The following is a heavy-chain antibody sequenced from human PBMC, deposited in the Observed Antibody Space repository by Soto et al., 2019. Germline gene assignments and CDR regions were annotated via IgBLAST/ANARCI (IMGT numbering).Heavy chain of an antibody. Sequence: GASVKVSCKASGYTFTDYYMHWVRQAPGQGLEWMGWINPNSGGTNYAQKFQGWVTMTRDTSISTAYMELSRLRSDDRAVYYCARAYYDSSSYYYRFDYWGQGTLVTVSS. CDR1: GYTFTDYY. D-gene: IGHD3-22*01. J-gene: IGHJ4*02. CDR2: INPNSGGT. V-gene: IGHV1-2*04. CDR3: ARAYYDSSSYYYRFDY.